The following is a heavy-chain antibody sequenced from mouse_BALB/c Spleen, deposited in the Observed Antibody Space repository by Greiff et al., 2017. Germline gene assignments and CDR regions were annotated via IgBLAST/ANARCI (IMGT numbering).Heavy chain of an antibody. V-gene: IGHV1-7*01. D-gene: IGHD1-1*01. CDR2: INPSTGYT. CDR3: ARRLLRAAMDY. Sequence: VQLQQSGAELAKPGASVKMSCKASGYTFTSYWMHWVKQRPGQGLEWIGYINPSTGYTEYNQKFKDKATLTADKSSSTAYMQLSSLTSEDSAVYYCARRLLRAAMDYWGQGTSVTGSS. CDR1: GYTFTSYW. J-gene: IGHJ4*01.